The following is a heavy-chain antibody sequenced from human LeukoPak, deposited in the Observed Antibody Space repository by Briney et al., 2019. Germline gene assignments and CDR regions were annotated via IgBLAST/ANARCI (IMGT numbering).Heavy chain of an antibody. CDR3: ARERDGYNYDY. CDR1: GFTFTTYW. CDR2: INTDGTST. Sequence: GRSLRLSCAASGFTFTTYWMHWVRQAPGKGLVWVSRINTDGTSTSYADSVKGRFTISRDSAKNTLYLQMNSLRAEDTAVYYCARERDGYNYDYRGQGTLVTVSS. V-gene: IGHV3-74*01. D-gene: IGHD5-24*01. J-gene: IGHJ4*02.